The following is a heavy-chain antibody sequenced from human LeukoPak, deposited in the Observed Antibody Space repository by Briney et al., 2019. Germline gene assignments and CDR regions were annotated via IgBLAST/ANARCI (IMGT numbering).Heavy chain of an antibody. J-gene: IGHJ4*02. D-gene: IGHD1-26*01. CDR1: GFTFSTYW. Sequence: PGGSLRLSCVASGFTFSTYWLSWVRQAPGKGLEWVANLNQEGSERYHVDSVTGRFTISRDNAKNSLYLQMNSLRAEDTAVYYCAREIPGGAVTLDYWGQGTLVTVSS. CDR3: AREIPGGAVTLDY. CDR2: LNQEGSER. V-gene: IGHV3-7*01.